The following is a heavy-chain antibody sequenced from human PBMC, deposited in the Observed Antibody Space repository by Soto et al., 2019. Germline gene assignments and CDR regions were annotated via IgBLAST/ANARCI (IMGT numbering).Heavy chain of an antibody. CDR2: MNPSSVNT. J-gene: IGHJ6*02. CDR3: ARSINWYSYYYGMDV. V-gene: IGHV1-8*01. CDR1: GYTFSSYD. D-gene: IGHD1-1*01. Sequence: EASVKVSCKASGYTFSSYDINWVRQATGQGLEWMGWMNPSSVNTGYAQKFQGRVTMTRNTSISTAYMELSSLKSEDTAVYYCARSINWYSYYYGMDVWGQGTTVTVSS.